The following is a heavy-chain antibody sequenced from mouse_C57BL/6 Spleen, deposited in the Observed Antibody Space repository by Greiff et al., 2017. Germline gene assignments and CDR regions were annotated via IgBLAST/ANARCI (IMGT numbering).Heavy chain of an antibody. D-gene: IGHD2-4*01. Sequence: QVQLKESGAELVKPGASVKMSCKASGYTFTSYWITWVKQRPGQGLEWIGDIYPGSGSTNYNEKFKSKATLTVDTSSSTAYMQLSSLTSEDSAVYYCARLYRYDYDYAMDYWGQGTSVTVSS. CDR1: GYTFTSYW. J-gene: IGHJ4*01. CDR3: ARLYRYDYDYAMDY. V-gene: IGHV1-55*01. CDR2: IYPGSGST.